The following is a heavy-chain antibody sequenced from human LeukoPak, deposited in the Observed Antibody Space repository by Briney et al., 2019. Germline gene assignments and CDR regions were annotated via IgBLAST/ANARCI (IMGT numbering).Heavy chain of an antibody. CDR1: GGSISSGSYY. CDR3: ARDRNIAASYYYYYYYMDV. Sequence: SQTLSLTCTVSGGSISSGSYYWSWIRQPAGKGLEWIGRIYTSGSTNYNPSLKSRVTISVDTSKNQFSLKLSSVTAADTAVYYCARDRNIAASYYYYYYYMDVWGKGTAVTVSS. D-gene: IGHD6-6*01. V-gene: IGHV4-61*02. J-gene: IGHJ6*03. CDR2: IYTSGST.